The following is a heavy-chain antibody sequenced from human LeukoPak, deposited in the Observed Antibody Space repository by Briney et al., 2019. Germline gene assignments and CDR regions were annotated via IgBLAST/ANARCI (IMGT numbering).Heavy chain of an antibody. CDR3: ARSPFTQQLSYADYYFDN. Sequence: GGSLRLSCAASGFTFSSYSMNWVRQAPGKGLEWVSSISSRSSYIYYADSVKGRFTISRDNAKKSLYLQMNSLRVEDTGVYYCARSPFTQQLSYADYYFDNWGQGTLVTVSS. V-gene: IGHV3-21*01. CDR2: ISSRSSYI. CDR1: GFTFSSYS. D-gene: IGHD4-17*01. J-gene: IGHJ4*02.